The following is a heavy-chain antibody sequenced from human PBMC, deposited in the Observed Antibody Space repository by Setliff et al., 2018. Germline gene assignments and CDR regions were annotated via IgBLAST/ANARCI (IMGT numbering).Heavy chain of an antibody. CDR2: IYFNGTT. CDR1: GGSITSGRYY. V-gene: IGHV4-39*01. Sequence: PSETLSLTCTVSGGSITSGRYYWGWIRQPPGKGLEWIGNIYFNGTTHYNPSLKSRVTLSVDTSKNQFSLKLNSVTAADTAVYYCVGGALNEFYYNSSPFNYWGQGTLVTVSS. CDR3: VGGALNEFYYNSSPFNY. J-gene: IGHJ4*02. D-gene: IGHD3-22*01.